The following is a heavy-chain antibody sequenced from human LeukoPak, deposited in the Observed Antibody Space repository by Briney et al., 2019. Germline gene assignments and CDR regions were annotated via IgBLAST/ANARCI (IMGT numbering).Heavy chain of an antibody. V-gene: IGHV3-11*04. J-gene: IGHJ4*02. CDR1: GFTFSVTY. CDR2: ISPSGTDI. D-gene: IGHD3-9*01. Sequence: GGSLRLSCAVSGFTFSVTYMTWIRQAPGKGLESLSYISPSGTDISYADSVKGRFTISRDNAKNSLYLQMNSLRAEDTAVYYCARATTYDILTGYSDYWGQGTLVTVSS. CDR3: ARATTYDILTGYSDY.